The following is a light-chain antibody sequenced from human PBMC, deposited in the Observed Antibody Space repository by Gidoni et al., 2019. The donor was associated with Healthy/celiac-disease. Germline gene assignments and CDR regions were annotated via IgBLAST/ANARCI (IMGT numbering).Light chain of an antibody. Sequence: IVLTHPPATLSVSPGERATLSCRASQSVSSNLAWYQQKPGHAPRLLIYGASTRATGIPARFSGSGSGTDFTLTISSLQSEDFAAYYCQQDNSWPLTFGGGTKLEIK. CDR1: QSVSSN. J-gene: IGKJ4*01. V-gene: IGKV3-15*01. CDR3: QQDNSWPLT. CDR2: GAS.